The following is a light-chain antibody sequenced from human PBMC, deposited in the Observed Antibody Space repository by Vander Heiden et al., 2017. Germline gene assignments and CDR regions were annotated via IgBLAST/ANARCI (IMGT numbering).Light chain of an antibody. J-gene: IGLJ3*02. V-gene: IGLV2-11*01. CDR3: SSYAGSYTWV. CDR1: SSDGGDYND. Sequence: QSALTQPRAVAGSPGQSVIISCTGTSSDGGDYNDVCWYQQHPGRAPKVFIYDVPQPPSGVPVRFSGSKSGNTASLTISGLQAEDEADYYCSSYAGSYTWVFGGGTKLTVL. CDR2: DVP.